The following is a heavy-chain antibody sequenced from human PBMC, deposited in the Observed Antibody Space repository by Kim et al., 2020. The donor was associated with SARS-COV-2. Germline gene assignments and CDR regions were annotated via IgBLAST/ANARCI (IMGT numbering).Heavy chain of an antibody. CDR1: GYTFTSYA. V-gene: IGHV7-4-1*02. CDR3: AREDSSGWYYYYGMDV. Sequence: ASVKVSCKASGYTFTSYAMNWVRQAPGQGLEWMGWSNTNTGNPTYAQGFTGRFVFSLDTSVSTAYLQISSLKAEDTAVYYCAREDSSGWYYYYGMDVWGQGTTVTVSS. CDR2: SNTNTGNP. J-gene: IGHJ6*02. D-gene: IGHD6-19*01.